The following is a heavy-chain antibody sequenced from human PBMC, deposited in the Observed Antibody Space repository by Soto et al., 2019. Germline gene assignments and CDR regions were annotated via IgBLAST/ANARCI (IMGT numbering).Heavy chain of an antibody. V-gene: IGHV3-23*01. D-gene: IGHD3-22*01. CDR1: GFTFSSYA. CDR3: ATPPQYYDSSGYPFDP. J-gene: IGHJ5*02. Sequence: LRLSCAASGFTFSSYAMSWVRQAPGKGLEWVSAISGSGGSTYYADSVKGRFTISRDNSKNTLYLQMNSLRAEDTAVYYCATPPQYYDSSGYPFDPWGQGTLVTVSS. CDR2: ISGSGGST.